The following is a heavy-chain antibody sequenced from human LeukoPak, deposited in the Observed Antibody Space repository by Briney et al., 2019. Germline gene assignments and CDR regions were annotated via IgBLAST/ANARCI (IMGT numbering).Heavy chain of an antibody. V-gene: IGHV4-59*08. CDR2: IFYSGST. CDR3: VRYCSGGSCFDY. CDR1: GGSLSNYY. J-gene: IGHJ4*02. Sequence: PSETLSLTCTVSGGSLSNYYWGWIRQPPGKGLEWIGYIFYSGSTNYNPSLKSRLTISLDTSKNQFSLKLTSVTAADTAMYYCVRYCSGGSCFDYWGQGTLVTVSS. D-gene: IGHD2-15*01.